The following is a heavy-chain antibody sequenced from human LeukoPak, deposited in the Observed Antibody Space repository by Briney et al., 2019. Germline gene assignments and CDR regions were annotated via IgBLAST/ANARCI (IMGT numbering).Heavy chain of an antibody. CDR3: AGDGVYYYDSSGYYRVFDP. D-gene: IGHD3-22*01. CDR2: IYYSGST. V-gene: IGHV4-31*03. CDR1: GGSISSGGYY. J-gene: IGHJ5*02. Sequence: PSQTLSLTCTVSGGSISSGGYYWSWIRQHPGKGLEWIGYIYYSGSTYYNPSLKSRVTISVDTSKNQFSLKLSSVTAADTAVYYCAGDGVYYYDSSGYYRVFDPWGQGTLVTVSS.